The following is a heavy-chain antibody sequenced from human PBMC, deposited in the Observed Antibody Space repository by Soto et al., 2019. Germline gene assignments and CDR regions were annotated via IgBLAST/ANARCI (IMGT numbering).Heavy chain of an antibody. CDR3: ARERSGYHSPHEFDP. Sequence: SETLSLTCTVSGGSISSYYWSWIRQPPGKGLEWIGYIYYSGSTNYNPSLKSRVTISVDTSKNQFSLKLSSVTAADTAVYYCARERSGYHSPHEFDPWGQGTLVTVSS. CDR2: IYYSGST. J-gene: IGHJ5*02. CDR1: GGSISSYY. V-gene: IGHV4-59*01. D-gene: IGHD5-12*01.